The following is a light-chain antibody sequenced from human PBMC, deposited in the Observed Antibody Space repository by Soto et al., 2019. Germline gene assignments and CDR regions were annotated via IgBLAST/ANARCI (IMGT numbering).Light chain of an antibody. CDR2: DAF. V-gene: IGKV1-5*01. CDR1: QSLSGW. Sequence: DIQMTQSPSTLSGSVGDRVTITCRASQSLSGWLAWYQQTPGKAPKLLISDAFRLESGVPSRFRGSRSGTEFSLTISSLQPGDSATFYCQQYASYPWTFGRGTKV. J-gene: IGKJ1*01. CDR3: QQYASYPWT.